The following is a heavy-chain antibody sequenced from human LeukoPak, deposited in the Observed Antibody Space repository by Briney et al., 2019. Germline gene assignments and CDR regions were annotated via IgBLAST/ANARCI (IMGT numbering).Heavy chain of an antibody. D-gene: IGHD6-19*01. CDR3: ARVRYSSGWPYYYYYGMDA. V-gene: IGHV3-30*03. CDR2: ISYDGSNK. CDR1: GFTFSSYG. Sequence: GGSLRLSCAASGFTFSSYGMHWVRQAPGKGLEWVAVISYDGSNKYYADSVKGRFTISRDNSKNTLYLQMNSLRAEDTAVYYCARVRYSSGWPYYYYYGMDAWGQGTTVTVSS. J-gene: IGHJ6*02.